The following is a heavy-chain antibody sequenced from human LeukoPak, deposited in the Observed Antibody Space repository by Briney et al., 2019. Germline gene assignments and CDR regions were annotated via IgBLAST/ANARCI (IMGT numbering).Heavy chain of an antibody. D-gene: IGHD6-19*01. V-gene: IGHV3-30*04. CDR3: ARDRGPTIAVPYYFDF. CDR1: GFSFSSLA. J-gene: IGHJ4*02. Sequence: GRSLRLSCAASGFSFSSLAFHWVRQAPGKGLEGVAVISSDGGNIYYADSVTGRTLISRDNSKNTLYLLFYSLKPEDTAVYYCARDRGPTIAVPYYFDFWGQGTVVTVSS. CDR2: ISSDGGNI.